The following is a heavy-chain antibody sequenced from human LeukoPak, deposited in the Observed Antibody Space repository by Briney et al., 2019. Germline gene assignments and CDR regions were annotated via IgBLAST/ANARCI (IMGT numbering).Heavy chain of an antibody. CDR1: GFTFSSYG. CDR3: ARGGQQWLVGDAFDI. CDR2: ISYDGSNK. J-gene: IGHJ3*02. Sequence: GGSLRLSCAASGFTFSSYGMHWVRQAPGKGLEWVAVISYDGSNKYYADSVKGRFTISRDNSKNTLYLQMNSRRAEDTAVYYCARGGQQWLVGDAFDIWGQGTMVTVSS. V-gene: IGHV3-30*03. D-gene: IGHD6-19*01.